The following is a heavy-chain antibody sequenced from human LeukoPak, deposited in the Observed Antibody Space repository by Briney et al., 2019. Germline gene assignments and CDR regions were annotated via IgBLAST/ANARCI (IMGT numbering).Heavy chain of an antibody. V-gene: IGHV3-9*01. CDR1: GFTFDDYA. CDR2: ISWNSGSI. CDR3: AKDILRYFDWLLDY. Sequence: GGSLRLSCAASGFTFDDYATHWVRQAPGKGLEWVSGISWNSGSIGYADSVKGRFTISRDNAKNSLYLQMNSLRAEDTALYYCAKDILRYFDWLLDYWGQGTLVTVSS. D-gene: IGHD3-9*01. J-gene: IGHJ4*02.